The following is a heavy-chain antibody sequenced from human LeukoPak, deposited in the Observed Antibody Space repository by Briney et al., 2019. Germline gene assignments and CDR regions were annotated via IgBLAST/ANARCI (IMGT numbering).Heavy chain of an antibody. D-gene: IGHD2-15*01. V-gene: IGHV3-30*02. J-gene: IGHJ3*02. CDR2: IHYDGSNK. Sequence: PGGSLRLSCAASGFTFSRYAMHWVRQAPGKGLEWVAFIHYDGSNKHYADSVKGRFTISRDNSKNTLYLQMNSLRAEDTAVYYCARYADGCSGGSCFPGDAFDIWGQGTMVTVSS. CDR3: ARYADGCSGGSCFPGDAFDI. CDR1: GFTFSRYA.